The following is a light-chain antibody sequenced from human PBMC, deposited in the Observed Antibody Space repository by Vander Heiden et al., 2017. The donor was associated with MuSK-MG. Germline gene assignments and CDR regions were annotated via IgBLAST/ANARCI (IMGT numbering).Light chain of an antibody. CDR2: TAS. CDR1: QGIRNA. V-gene: IGKV1-17*01. Sequence: DIQMTQSPSSLSASVGDRVTITCRASQGIRNALAWFQLKPGQAPKRLIYTASTLQNGVPSRFSGIGSGTEFTLTISSLQPEDFAAYSCRQYNSYPLTFGGGTTVEMK. J-gene: IGKJ4*01. CDR3: RQYNSYPLT.